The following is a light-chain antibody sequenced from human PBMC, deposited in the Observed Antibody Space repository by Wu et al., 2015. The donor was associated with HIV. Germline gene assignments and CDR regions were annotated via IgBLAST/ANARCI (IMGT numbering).Light chain of an antibody. Sequence: DIQMTQSPSTLSASVGDRVTITCRASQSISSWLAWYQQRPGKAPKLLIYQTSSLENGVPSRFSGSGSGTEFTLTISSLQPDDFATYFCHHFNVHHTFGQGTKLEI. CDR2: QTS. J-gene: IGKJ2*01. CDR1: QSISSW. V-gene: IGKV1-5*03. CDR3: HHFNVHHT.